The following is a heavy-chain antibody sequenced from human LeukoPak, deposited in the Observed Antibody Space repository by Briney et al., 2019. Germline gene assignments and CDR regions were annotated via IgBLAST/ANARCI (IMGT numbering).Heavy chain of an antibody. Sequence: GGSLRLSCAASGFTFTNYWMSWVRQAPGKGLELVANIKQDRSEKYYVDSVKGRFTISRDNAKNSLYLQMNSLRAEDTAVYYCARLREIPVFGVVPKSTSYFDYWGQGTLVTVSS. CDR2: IKQDRSEK. V-gene: IGHV3-7*01. CDR1: GFTFTNYW. J-gene: IGHJ4*02. CDR3: ARLREIPVFGVVPKSTSYFDY. D-gene: IGHD3-3*01.